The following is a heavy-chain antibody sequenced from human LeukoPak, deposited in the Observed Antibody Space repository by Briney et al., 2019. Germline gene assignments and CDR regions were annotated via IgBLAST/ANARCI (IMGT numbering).Heavy chain of an antibody. V-gene: IGHV3-11*01. CDR3: AREAHCGGDCFDFDY. CDR2: ISSSGSTI. D-gene: IGHD2-21*02. J-gene: IGHJ4*02. Sequence: GGSLRLSCAASGFTFSDYYMSWIRQAPGKGLEWFSYISSSGSTIYYADSVKGRFTISRDNAKNSLYLQMNSLRAEDTAVYYCAREAHCGGDCFDFDYWGQGTLVTVSS. CDR1: GFTFSDYY.